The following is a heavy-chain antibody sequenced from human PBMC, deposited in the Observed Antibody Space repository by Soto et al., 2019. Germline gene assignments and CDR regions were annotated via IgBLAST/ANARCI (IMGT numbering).Heavy chain of an antibody. Sequence: GGSLRLSXAASGFTFSSYSMNWVRQAPGKGLEWVSSISSSSSYIYYADPVKGRFTISRDNAKNSLYLQMNSLRAEDTAVYYCARVRFLEWLPVWFDPWGQGTLVTAPQ. CDR3: ARVRFLEWLPVWFDP. CDR2: ISSSSSYI. J-gene: IGHJ5*02. CDR1: GFTFSSYS. V-gene: IGHV3-21*01. D-gene: IGHD3-3*01.